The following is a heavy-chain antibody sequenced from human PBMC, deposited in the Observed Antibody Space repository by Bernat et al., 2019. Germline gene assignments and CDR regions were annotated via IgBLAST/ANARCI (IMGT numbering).Heavy chain of an antibody. J-gene: IGHJ2*01. CDR1: GFTFSDYY. CDR2: ISSSNNYI. CDR3: ARVYGDYGEDWYFDL. Sequence: QVQLVESGGGLVKPGGSLRLSCAASGFTFSDYYMSWIRQAPGKGLEWVSYISSSNNYIYYADSVKGRFTISRDNAKNSLYLQVNSLRAEDTAVYYCARVYGDYGEDWYFDLWGRGTLVTVSS. V-gene: IGHV3-11*06. D-gene: IGHD4-17*01.